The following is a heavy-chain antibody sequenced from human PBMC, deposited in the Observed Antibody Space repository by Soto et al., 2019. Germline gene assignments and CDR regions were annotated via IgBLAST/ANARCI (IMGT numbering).Heavy chain of an antibody. Sequence: QVQLVQSGAEVKKPGSSVKVSCKASGGTFSSYAISWVRQAPGQGLEWMGGIIPICGTANYAQKFQGRVTITADKSTSTAYMELSSLRSADTAVYYWARDWVVVGATTGDYWGQGTLVTVSS. CDR3: ARDWVVVGATTGDY. CDR1: GGTFSSYA. D-gene: IGHD1-26*01. J-gene: IGHJ4*02. V-gene: IGHV1-69*06. CDR2: IIPICGTA.